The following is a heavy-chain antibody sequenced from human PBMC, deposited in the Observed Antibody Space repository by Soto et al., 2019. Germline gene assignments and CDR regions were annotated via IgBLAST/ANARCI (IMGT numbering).Heavy chain of an antibody. CDR2: IIPVYGTV. CDR1: GGTFGHNG. Sequence: QVQLVQSGTEVTKPGSSVQVSCKLSGGTFGHNGISWVRQVPGQGLEWLGGIIPVYGTVNYALKVVGKVSITADKSTSTAYMELSGLRPEDTALYFCARDGGVTGMTTILDYWGQGPLIHVSS. V-gene: IGHV1-69*14. CDR3: ARDGGVTGMTTILDY. J-gene: IGHJ4*02. D-gene: IGHD2-8*02.